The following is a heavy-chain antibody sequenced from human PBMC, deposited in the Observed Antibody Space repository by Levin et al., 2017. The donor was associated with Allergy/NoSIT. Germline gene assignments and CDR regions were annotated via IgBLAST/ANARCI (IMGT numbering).Heavy chain of an antibody. J-gene: IGHJ4*02. Sequence: GGSLRLSCAASGLTFDSAWLIWVRQSQGKGLEWVGRIRSKTSGETREYAEAVEGRFTISRDDSKNMLYMQMNSLKSEDTAVYYCTIDVAAQGGGEMDFWGQGTLVTVSS. CDR2: IRSKTSGETR. D-gene: IGHD3-16*01. V-gene: IGHV3-15*01. CDR3: TIDVAAQGGGEMDF. CDR1: GLTFDSAW.